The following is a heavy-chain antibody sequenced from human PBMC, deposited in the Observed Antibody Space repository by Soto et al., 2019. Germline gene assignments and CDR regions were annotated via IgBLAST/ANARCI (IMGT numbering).Heavy chain of an antibody. CDR2: ISGSGGST. CDR3: AKGITIFGVVPSPSDY. Sequence: GGSLRLSCAASGFTFSSYAMSWVRQAPGKGLEWVSAISGSGGSTYYADSVKGRFTISRDNSKNTLYLQMNSLRAEDTAVYYCAKGITIFGVVPSPSDYWGQGTLVTVSS. J-gene: IGHJ4*02. CDR1: GFTFSSYA. D-gene: IGHD3-3*01. V-gene: IGHV3-23*01.